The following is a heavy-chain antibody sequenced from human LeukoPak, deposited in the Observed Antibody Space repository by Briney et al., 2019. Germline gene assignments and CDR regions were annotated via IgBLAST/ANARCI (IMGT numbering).Heavy chain of an antibody. J-gene: IGHJ6*03. CDR3: ASFVTTVTSPRYYYYYMDV. Sequence: PSETLSLTCTVSGGSISSYYWSWIRQPPGKGLEWIGYIYYSGSTNYNPSLKSRVTISVDTSKNQFSLKLSSVTAADTAVYYCASFVTTVTSPRYYYYYMDVWGKGTTVTVSS. CDR2: IYYSGST. CDR1: GGSISSYY. V-gene: IGHV4-59*12. D-gene: IGHD4-17*01.